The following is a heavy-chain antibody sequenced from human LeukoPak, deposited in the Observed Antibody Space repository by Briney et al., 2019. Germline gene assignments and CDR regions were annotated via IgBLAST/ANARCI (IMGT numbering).Heavy chain of an antibody. Sequence: GGSLRLSCAASGFTFSYYSINWGRQAPGGGLGRVSCISSSSSLIFYSDSVRGRFTISRDNAKNLLYLQMNSLRVEDTEVYYRAKVDSGDYSRSPVTYYNYYMRVCSRGSTVSVSS. J-gene: IGHJ6*03. CDR3: AKVDSGDYSRSPVTYYNYYMRV. D-gene: IGHD6-13*01. CDR1: GFTFSYYS. V-gene: IGHV3-21*06. CDR2: ISSSSSLI.